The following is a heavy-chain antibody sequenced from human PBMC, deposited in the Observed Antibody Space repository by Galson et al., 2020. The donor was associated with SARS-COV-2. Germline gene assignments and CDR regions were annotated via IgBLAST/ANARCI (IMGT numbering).Heavy chain of an antibody. V-gene: IGHV3-23*01. CDR3: AREARQSLQWLDCPSDH. CDR2: LSGSGGST. Sequence: GGSLRLSCAASAFTFSSYAMNWVRQAPGKGLEWVSSLSGSGGSTYYADSMKGRFIISRDNSKNTLYLQMNILRAEDTAVYYCAREARQSLQWLDCPSDHWGHGTLVTVSA. CDR1: AFTFSSYA. J-gene: IGHJ4*01. D-gene: IGHD6-19*01.